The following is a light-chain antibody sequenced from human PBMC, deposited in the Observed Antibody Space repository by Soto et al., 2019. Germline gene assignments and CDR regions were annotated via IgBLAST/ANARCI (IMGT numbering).Light chain of an antibody. V-gene: IGKV3-11*01. CDR2: DAS. CDR1: QSVSSTD. J-gene: IGKJ1*01. Sequence: EIVLTQSPATLSLSPGERVTLSCRASQSVSSTDVAWYQQKPGQAPRLLIYDASNRATGIPARFSGSGSGTDFTLSISSLELEDFAVYYCQQRTFGQGTKVDIK. CDR3: QQRT.